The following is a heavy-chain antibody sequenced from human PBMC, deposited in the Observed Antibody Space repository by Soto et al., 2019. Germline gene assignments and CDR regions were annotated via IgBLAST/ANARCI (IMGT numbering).Heavy chain of an antibody. CDR1: VGSISSRTW. CDR2: IYQSGST. J-gene: IGHJ3*01. CDR3: AKDRLWVSSDRGAPDDLEV. Sequence: QVHLQESGPGLVKRSGTLSLTCTVSVGSISSRTWWSWLRQSPAKGLEWIGEIYQSGSTNYNPSLEIGVTISVDKSNNQFSLELTSLTAADTAVYYCAKDRLWVSSDRGAPDDLEVWGQRTMVTVS. V-gene: IGHV4-4*02. D-gene: IGHD6-6*01.